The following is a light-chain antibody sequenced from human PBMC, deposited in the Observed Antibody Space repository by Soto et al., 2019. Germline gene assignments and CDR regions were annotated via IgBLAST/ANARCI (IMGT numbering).Light chain of an antibody. J-gene: IGKJ1*01. CDR2: DAS. Sequence: EIVLTQSPATLSLSPGERATLSCRASQSISSSLAWYQQKPGQAPRLLIYDASSRATGFPAGFSGSGSGTDFTLTIGSLEPEDFAVYYCQQRSEWPRTFGQGTKVEIK. CDR3: QQRSEWPRT. V-gene: IGKV3-11*01. CDR1: QSISSS.